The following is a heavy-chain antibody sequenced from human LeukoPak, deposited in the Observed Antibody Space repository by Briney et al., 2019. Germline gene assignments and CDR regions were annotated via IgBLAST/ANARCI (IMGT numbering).Heavy chain of an antibody. V-gene: IGHV3-53*01. CDR3: AREENGGVYDDGFDI. D-gene: IGHD5/OR15-5a*01. CDR1: GFTVKKNF. J-gene: IGHJ3*02. CDR2: IRTGGDT. Sequence: GGSLRLSCAASGFTVKKNFMYWVRQAPGKGLEWVSVIRTGGDTHYADSVKGRFSISKDDSKNTIYLQMNSLRAEDTAVYYCAREENGGVYDDGFDIWGQGAMVIVSS.